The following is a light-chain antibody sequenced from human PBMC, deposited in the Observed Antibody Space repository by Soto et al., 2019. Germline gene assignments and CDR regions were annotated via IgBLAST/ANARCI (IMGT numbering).Light chain of an antibody. CDR3: QQYIRRPLS. J-gene: IGKJ5*01. CDR2: DAS. V-gene: IGKV3-15*01. CDR1: QDVTNS. Sequence: EILMTQSPSTLSLSPGEGVTLSCRAAQDVTNSVAWYQQKSGQDPRLLIYDASARASGGSARFSGSGSGTDFTLTISGLQAEYFAVYFCQQYIRRPLSFGQGTRLE.